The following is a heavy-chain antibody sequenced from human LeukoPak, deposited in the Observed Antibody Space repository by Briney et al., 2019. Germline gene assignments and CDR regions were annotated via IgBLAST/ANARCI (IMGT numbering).Heavy chain of an antibody. CDR3: ARAFRVGATPFFVYY. Sequence: AASVKVSCKASGYTFTGYYMHWVRQAPGQGLEWMGWINPNSGGTNYAQKFQGRVTMTRDTSISTAYMELSRLRSDDTAVYYCARAFRVGATPFFVYYWGQGTLVTVSS. CDR1: GYTFTGYY. D-gene: IGHD1-26*01. V-gene: IGHV1-2*02. J-gene: IGHJ4*02. CDR2: INPNSGGT.